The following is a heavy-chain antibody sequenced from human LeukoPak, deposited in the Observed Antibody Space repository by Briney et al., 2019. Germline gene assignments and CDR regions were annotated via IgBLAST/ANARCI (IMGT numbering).Heavy chain of an antibody. Sequence: VASGLSISGQWMNWVRQAPGQGLEWVANIKHDGSEEYYVDSVKGRFTVSRDDGRNPVSLQMNSVRAEDTAVYYCGYTNNFYHWGQGTLVVVSS. CDR2: IKHDGSEE. D-gene: IGHD3-16*02. CDR1: GLSISGQW. CDR3: GYTNNFYH. J-gene: IGHJ4*02. V-gene: IGHV3-7*01.